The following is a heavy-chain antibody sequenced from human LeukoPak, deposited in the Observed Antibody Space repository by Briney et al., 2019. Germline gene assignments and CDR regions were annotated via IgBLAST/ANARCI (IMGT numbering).Heavy chain of an antibody. CDR2: ITPKSGDT. D-gene: IGHD3-3*02. Sequence: ASVKVSCKASGYTFSDFYIHWVRQAPGQGLEYWGWITPKSGDTYSPQRFQGRVTMTRDASISTAYMELSSLRSDDTAVYFCARVRLADERAWAYWGQGTLVTVSS. J-gene: IGHJ4*02. CDR1: GYTFSDFY. V-gene: IGHV1-2*02. CDR3: ARVRLADERAWAY.